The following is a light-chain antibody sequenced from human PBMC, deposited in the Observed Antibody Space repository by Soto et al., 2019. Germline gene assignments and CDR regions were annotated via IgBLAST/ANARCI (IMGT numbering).Light chain of an antibody. CDR3: QLRSNPRT. Sequence: EIVLTQSPATLSLSPGERATLSCRASQSVSSYLAWYQQKPGQAPRLLIYDASNRATGIPARFSGSGSGTDFTLTISSLEPEDFAVYYRQLRSNPRTFGQGINVDIK. CDR2: DAS. J-gene: IGKJ1*01. CDR1: QSVSSY. V-gene: IGKV3-11*01.